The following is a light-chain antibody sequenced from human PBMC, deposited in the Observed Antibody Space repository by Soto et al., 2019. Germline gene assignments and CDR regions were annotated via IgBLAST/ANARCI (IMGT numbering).Light chain of an antibody. CDR1: QSVSSSY. CDR2: GAS. Sequence: EIVLTQSPGTLSLSPGERATLSCRASQSVSSSYLALYQQKPGQAPRPLIYGASSRAIGIPDRFSGSGSGTDVTLTISRLEPEDFAVYYCQQYGSPPWTFGQGTKVEIK. J-gene: IGKJ1*01. CDR3: QQYGSPPWT. V-gene: IGKV3-20*01.